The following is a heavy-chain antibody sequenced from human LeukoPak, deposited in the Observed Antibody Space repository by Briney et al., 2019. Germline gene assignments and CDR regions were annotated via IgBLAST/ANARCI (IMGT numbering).Heavy chain of an antibody. Sequence: QTGGSLRLSCAATGLSVGMFGMKCVPEAPGKGVEWGSGLSRSGGNTDYADSVRGRFTISRDNAKKTLYVQMNSLRVEDTAVYYCARQQLIRDCGNGVCVEGSYFDYWGQGTLVTVSS. J-gene: IGHJ4*02. V-gene: IGHV3-23*01. CDR2: LSRSGGNT. D-gene: IGHD2-8*01. CDR1: GLSVGMFG. CDR3: ARQQLIRDCGNGVCVEGSYFDY.